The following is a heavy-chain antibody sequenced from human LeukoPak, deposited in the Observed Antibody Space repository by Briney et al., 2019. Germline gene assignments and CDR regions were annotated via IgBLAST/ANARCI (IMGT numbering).Heavy chain of an antibody. CDR3: AREAFAIGRYYYDSSGSIKGDDY. CDR2: IYYSGNT. Sequence: WVRQPPGKGLEWIGSIYYSGNTYYNPSLKSRVTISVDTSKNQFSLKLSSVTAADTAVYYCAREAFAIGRYYYDSSGSIKGDDYWGQGTLVTVSS. D-gene: IGHD3-22*01. J-gene: IGHJ4*02. V-gene: IGHV4-39*07.